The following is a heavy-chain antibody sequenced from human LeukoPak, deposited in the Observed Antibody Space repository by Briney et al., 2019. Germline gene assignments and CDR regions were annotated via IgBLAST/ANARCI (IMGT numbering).Heavy chain of an antibody. CDR1: GFTFSSYW. CDR3: ARKPVVTPYYYHYMDV. D-gene: IGHD4-23*01. Sequence: GGSLRLSCAASGFTFSSYWMSWVRQAPGKGLEWVANITQDGSEKYYVDSVKGRFPISGDNAKNSLYLQMNSLRAEDTAVYYCARKPVVTPYYYHYMDVWGKGTTVTVSS. J-gene: IGHJ6*03. V-gene: IGHV3-7*01. CDR2: ITQDGSEK.